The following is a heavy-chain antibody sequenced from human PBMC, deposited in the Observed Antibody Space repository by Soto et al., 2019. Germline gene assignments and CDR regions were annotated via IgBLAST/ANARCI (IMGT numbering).Heavy chain of an antibody. V-gene: IGHV3-48*02. Sequence: GGSLRLSCAASGFTFSSYSMNWVRQAPGKGLEWVSYISSSSSTIYYADSVKGRFTISRDNAKNSLYLQMNSLRDEDTAVYYCAREDFWSGYYTLHYYYGMDVWGQGTTVTVSS. CDR3: AREDFWSGYYTLHYYYGMDV. CDR1: GFTFSSYS. CDR2: ISSSSSTI. D-gene: IGHD3-3*01. J-gene: IGHJ6*02.